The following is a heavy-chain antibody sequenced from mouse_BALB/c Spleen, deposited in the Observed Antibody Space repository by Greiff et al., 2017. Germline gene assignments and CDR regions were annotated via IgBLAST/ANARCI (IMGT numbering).Heavy chain of an antibody. D-gene: IGHD4-1*02. J-gene: IGHJ3*01. CDR2: ISSGSSTI. CDR3: ARSPSTGTFAY. Sequence: EVQLVESVGGLVQPGGSRKLSCAASGFTFSSFGMHWVRQAPEKGLEWVAYISSGSSTIYYADTVKGRFTISRDNPKNTLFLQMTSLRSEDTAMYYCARSPSTGTFAYWGQGTLVTVSA. CDR1: GFTFSSFG. V-gene: IGHV5-17*02.